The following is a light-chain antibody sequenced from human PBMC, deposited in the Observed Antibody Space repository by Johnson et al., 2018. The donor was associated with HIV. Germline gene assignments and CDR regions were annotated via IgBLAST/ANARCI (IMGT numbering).Light chain of an antibody. Sequence: QAVLTQPPSVSAAPGQKVTISCSGSSSNIGNNYVFWYQQLPGTAPKLLIYDNNKRPSGIPDRFSGSTSGTSATLGITGLQTGDEADYYCGTWDSSLSALYGFGTGTTITVL. CDR3: GTWDSSLSALYG. CDR2: DNN. J-gene: IGLJ1*01. V-gene: IGLV1-51*01. CDR1: SSNIGNNY.